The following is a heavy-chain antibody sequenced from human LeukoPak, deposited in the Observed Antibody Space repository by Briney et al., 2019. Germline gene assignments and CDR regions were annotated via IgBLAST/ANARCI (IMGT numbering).Heavy chain of an antibody. CDR1: GYTFTSYG. CDR3: VRGERGYRYGFEYFQK. J-gene: IGHJ1*01. Sequence: GASVKVSCKASGYTFTSYGISWVRQAPGQGPEWMGVISPSGGSTTYAQKFQGRVTLTRDMSTSTDYLELSSLRSEDTAVYYCVRGERGYRYGFEYFQKWGQGTLVTVSS. V-gene: IGHV1-46*01. CDR2: ISPSGGST. D-gene: IGHD5-18*01.